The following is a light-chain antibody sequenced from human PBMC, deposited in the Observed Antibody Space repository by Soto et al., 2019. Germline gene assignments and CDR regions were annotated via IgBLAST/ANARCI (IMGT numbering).Light chain of an antibody. Sequence: EMVMTQSPATLSVSPGERATLSCRASESVGSNLAWYQQQPGQAPRLLIYGASTRATGIPARFSGSGSVTEFNLTISSLRSEDVAVYYCHHYYRWPWTFSQGTKVDIK. J-gene: IGKJ1*01. CDR2: GAS. CDR1: ESVGSN. CDR3: HHYYRWPWT. V-gene: IGKV3-15*01.